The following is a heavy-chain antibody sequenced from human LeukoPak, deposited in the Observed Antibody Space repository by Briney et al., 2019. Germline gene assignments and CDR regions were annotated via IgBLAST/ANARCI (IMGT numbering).Heavy chain of an antibody. V-gene: IGHV4-59*01. D-gene: IGHD5/OR15-5a*01. CDR1: GGSIGSYH. CDR3: ARVASKGGMDV. CDR2: VHYTWNT. J-gene: IGHJ6*02. Sequence: NPPETLSLTCSVSGGSIGSYHWSWIRQPPGKGLEWIGHVHYTWNTKYNPSLTGRVSISLDRSKNQFSLSLTSVTAADTAVYYCARVASKGGMDVWGQGTTVTVSS.